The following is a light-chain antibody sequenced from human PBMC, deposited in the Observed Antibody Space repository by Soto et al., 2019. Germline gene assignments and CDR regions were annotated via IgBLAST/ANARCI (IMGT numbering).Light chain of an antibody. J-gene: IGLJ1*01. CDR3: SSYAGSNTYV. V-gene: IGLV2-8*01. Sequence: QSALAQPPSASGSLGQSVTISCTGTSSDVGGYIYVSWYQHHPGKAPKLMIYEASKRPSGVPDRFSGSKSGNTASLTVSGLQAEDEADYYCSSYAGSNTYVFGTGTKLTVL. CDR1: SSDVGGYIY. CDR2: EAS.